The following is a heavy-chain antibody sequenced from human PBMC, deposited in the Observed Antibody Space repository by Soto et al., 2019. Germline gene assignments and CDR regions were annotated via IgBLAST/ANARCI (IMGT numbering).Heavy chain of an antibody. CDR1: GFTFSTYS. CDR3: AREYTAWPLAYGLDV. V-gene: IGHV3-21*01. J-gene: IGHJ6*02. Sequence: GPLRLSCVGSGFTFSTYSINWVRQAPGKGLEWVSSISSRSDIYYADSVKGRFTISRDNAKNSVSLQMNSLRAEDTAVYYCAREYTAWPLAYGLDVWGQGTTVTVS. CDR2: ISSRSDI. D-gene: IGHD2-2*02.